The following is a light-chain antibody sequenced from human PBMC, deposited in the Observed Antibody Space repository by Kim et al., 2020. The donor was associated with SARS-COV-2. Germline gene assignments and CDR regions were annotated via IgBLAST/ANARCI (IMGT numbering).Light chain of an antibody. CDR3: QTWGTGIQGV. J-gene: IGLJ3*02. CDR1: SGHSSYA. Sequence: QPVLTQSPSASASLGVSVKLTCTLSSGHSSYAIAWHQQQPEKGPRYLMKLNSDGSHSKGDGIPDRFSGSSSGAERYLTISSLQSEDEADYYCQTWGTGIQGVFGGGTQLTVL. CDR2: LNSDGSH. V-gene: IGLV4-69*01.